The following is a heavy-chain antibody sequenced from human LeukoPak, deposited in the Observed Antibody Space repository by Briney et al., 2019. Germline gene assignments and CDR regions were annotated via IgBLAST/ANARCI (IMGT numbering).Heavy chain of an antibody. CDR3: ARERWELLRGDFCDI. J-gene: IGHJ3*02. D-gene: IGHD1-26*01. Sequence: GGSLRLSCAASGFTFSDYYMSWIRQAPGKGLEWVSYISSSGSTIYYADSVKGRFTISRDNAKNSLYLQMNSLRAEDTAVYYCARERWELLRGDFCDIWGQGTMVTVSS. V-gene: IGHV3-11*04. CDR1: GFTFSDYY. CDR2: ISSSGSTI.